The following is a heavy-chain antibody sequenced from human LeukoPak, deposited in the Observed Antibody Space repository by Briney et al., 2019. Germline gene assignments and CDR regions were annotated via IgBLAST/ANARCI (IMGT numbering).Heavy chain of an antibody. CDR3: ASLDMVRGIIKPPGDAYYYYYYMDV. CDR1: GFTFSSYG. V-gene: IGHV3-23*01. D-gene: IGHD3-10*01. J-gene: IGHJ6*03. Sequence: GGSLRLSCAASGFTFSSYGMSWVRQAPGKGLEWVSAISGSGGSTYYADSVKGRFTISRDNSKNTLYLQMNSLRAEDTAVYYCASLDMVRGIIKPPGDAYYYYYYMDVWGKGTTVTISS. CDR2: ISGSGGST.